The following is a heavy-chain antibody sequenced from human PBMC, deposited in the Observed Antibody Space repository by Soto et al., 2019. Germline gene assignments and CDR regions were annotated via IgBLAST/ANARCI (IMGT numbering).Heavy chain of an antibody. CDR2: IYYSGST. CDR1: GDSINNRSYY. D-gene: IGHD2-2*01. V-gene: IGHV4-39*01. Sequence: KASETLSLTCTVTGDSINNRSYYWGWIRQPPGKGLEWIGSIYYSGSTYNNPSLKSRVSMSVDTSKNQFSLKLSSVTAADTAVYYCARGGRSSAVPERYYYYGMDVWGQGTTVTVSS. J-gene: IGHJ6*02. CDR3: ARGGRSSAVPERYYYYGMDV.